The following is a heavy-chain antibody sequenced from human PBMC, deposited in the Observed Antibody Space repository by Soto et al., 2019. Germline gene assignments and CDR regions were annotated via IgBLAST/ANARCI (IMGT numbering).Heavy chain of an antibody. V-gene: IGHV1-69*08. J-gene: IGHJ4*02. D-gene: IGHD6-19*01. Sequence: QVQLVQSGAEVKKPGSSVKVSCKASGGTFSSYTISWVRQAPGQGLEWMGRIIPILGIANYAQKFQGRVTITADKSTSTAYMELSSLRSEDTAVYYCARDLERAVAGTENWGQGTLVTVSS. CDR3: ARDLERAVAGTEN. CDR2: IIPILGIA. CDR1: GGTFSSYT.